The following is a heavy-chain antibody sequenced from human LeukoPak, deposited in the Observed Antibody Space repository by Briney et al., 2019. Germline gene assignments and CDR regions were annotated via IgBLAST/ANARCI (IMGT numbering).Heavy chain of an antibody. CDR3: ARAGAAAGNFDY. CDR2: IYYSGST. Sequence: PSETLSLTCTVSGGSISSYYWSWIRQPPGKGLEWIGYIYYSGSTNYNPSLKSRVTISVDTSKNQFSLKLCSVTAADTAVYYCARAGAAAGNFDYWGQGTLVTVSS. CDR1: GGSISSYY. J-gene: IGHJ4*02. V-gene: IGHV4-59*01. D-gene: IGHD6-13*01.